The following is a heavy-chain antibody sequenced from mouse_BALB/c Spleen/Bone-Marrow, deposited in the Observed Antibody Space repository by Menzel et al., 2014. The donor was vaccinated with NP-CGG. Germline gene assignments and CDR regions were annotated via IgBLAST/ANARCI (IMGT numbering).Heavy chain of an antibody. Sequence: QVQLQQSGAELVKPGASVKLSCKASGYNFXSYWIHWAKQRPGQGLEWIGEINPGNGRTNYNEKFKNKATLTIDKSSSTAYMQLSRLTSEDSAVYYCARWGKGYFDVWGAGTTVTVSS. V-gene: IGHV1S81*02. J-gene: IGHJ1*01. CDR2: INPGNGRT. CDR1: GYNFXSYW. D-gene: IGHD1-3*01. CDR3: ARWGKGYFDV.